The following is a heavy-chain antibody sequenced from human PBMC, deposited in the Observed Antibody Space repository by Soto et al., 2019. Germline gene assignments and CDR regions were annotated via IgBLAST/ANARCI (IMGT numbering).Heavy chain of an antibody. CDR3: AKDHLETTVTTPSY. J-gene: IGHJ4*02. V-gene: IGHV3-48*03. D-gene: IGHD4-17*01. CDR2: ISSGGGTT. Sequence: VQLVASGGGLVQPGGSLRLSCAASGLTFSSYEMNWVRQAPGKGLEWVSYISSGGGTTYYADSVKGRFTISRDNAKNSLYLQMDSLRAEDTAMYYCAKDHLETTVTTPSYWGQGTLVTVSS. CDR1: GLTFSSYE.